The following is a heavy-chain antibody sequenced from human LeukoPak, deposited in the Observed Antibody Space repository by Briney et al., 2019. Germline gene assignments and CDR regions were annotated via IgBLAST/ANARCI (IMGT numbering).Heavy chain of an antibody. D-gene: IGHD1-26*01. CDR2: ISSSSSYI. J-gene: IGHJ4*02. Sequence: PGGSLRLSCAASGFTFSSYSMNWVRQAPGKGLEWVSSISSSSSYIYYADSVKGRFTISRDNAKNSLYLQMNSLRAEDTAVYYCARDGRYSGSYYDFAYWAKEPLATVS. CDR1: GFTFSSYS. CDR3: ARDGRYSGSYYDFAY. V-gene: IGHV3-21*01.